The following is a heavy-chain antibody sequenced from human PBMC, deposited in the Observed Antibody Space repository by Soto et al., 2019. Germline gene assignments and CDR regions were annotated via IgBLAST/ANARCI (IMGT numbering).Heavy chain of an antibody. D-gene: IGHD3-10*01. V-gene: IGHV3-33*01. CDR3: ARDDEYSGNGMDV. Sequence: QVQLVESGGGVVQPGRSLRLSCAASGFTFSNYGMHWVRQAPGKGLEWVAVILNDGSNRYHADSVKDRFTISRDNSKNTLYFQMNSLRAEDTAVYYCARDDEYSGNGMDVWGQGTRVTVS. CDR1: GFTFSNYG. J-gene: IGHJ6*02. CDR2: ILNDGSNR.